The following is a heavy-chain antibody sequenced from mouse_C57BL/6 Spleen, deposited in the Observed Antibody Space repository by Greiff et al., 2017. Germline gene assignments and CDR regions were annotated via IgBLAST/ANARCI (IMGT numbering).Heavy chain of an antibody. V-gene: IGHV1-64*01. D-gene: IGHD1-1*01. Sequence: QVQLQQSGAELVKPGASVKLSCKASGYTFTSYWMHWVKQRPGQGLEWIGMIHPNSGSTNYNEKFKSKATLTVDKSSSTAYMQLSSLTSEDSAVYYCARSSFITTVVGVMDYWGQGTSVTVSS. CDR2: IHPNSGST. J-gene: IGHJ4*01. CDR1: GYTFTSYW. CDR3: ARSSFITTVVGVMDY.